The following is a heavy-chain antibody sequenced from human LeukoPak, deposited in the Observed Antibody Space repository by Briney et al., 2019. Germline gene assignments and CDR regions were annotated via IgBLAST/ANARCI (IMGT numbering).Heavy chain of an antibody. Sequence: VASVKVSCKASGGTFSSYTISWVRQAPGQGLEWMGGLIPIFGTANYAQKFQGRVTMTRDMSTSTVYMELSSLRSEDTAVYYCARDFMGITIFGVAPNYYMDVWGKGTTVTVSS. CDR3: ARDFMGITIFGVAPNYYMDV. J-gene: IGHJ6*03. CDR2: LIPIFGTA. D-gene: IGHD3-3*01. V-gene: IGHV1-69*05. CDR1: GGTFSSYT.